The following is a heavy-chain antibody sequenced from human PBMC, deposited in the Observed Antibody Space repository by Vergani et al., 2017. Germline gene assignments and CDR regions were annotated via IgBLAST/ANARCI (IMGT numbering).Heavy chain of an antibody. V-gene: IGHV3-11*06. D-gene: IGHD3-22*01. Sequence: QVQLVESGGGLVKPGGSLRLSCAASGFTFSDYYMSWIRQAPGKGLEWVSYISSSSSYTNYADSVKGRFTISRDNAKNSLYLQMNSLRAEDTAVYYCASQRRYYDSSRVRVFQHWGQGTLVTVSS. CDR1: GFTFSDYY. CDR3: ASQRRYYDSSRVRVFQH. CDR2: ISSSSSYT. J-gene: IGHJ1*01.